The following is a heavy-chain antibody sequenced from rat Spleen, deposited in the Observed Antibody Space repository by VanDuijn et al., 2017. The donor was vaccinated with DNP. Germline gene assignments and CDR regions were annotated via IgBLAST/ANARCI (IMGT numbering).Heavy chain of an antibody. CDR3: ATGDGLPSY. D-gene: IGHD1-4*01. CDR1: GFTFNDYN. CDR2: NVYDGSRT. V-gene: IGHV5S10*01. Sequence: EVQLVESGGGLVKPGRSLKLSCAASGFTFNDYNMAWVRQAPRKGLEWVATNVYDGSRTYYQDSVKGRFTISRDNEKSTLYLQMDSLRSEDTATYYSATGDGLPSYWGQGVMVTVSS. J-gene: IGHJ2*01.